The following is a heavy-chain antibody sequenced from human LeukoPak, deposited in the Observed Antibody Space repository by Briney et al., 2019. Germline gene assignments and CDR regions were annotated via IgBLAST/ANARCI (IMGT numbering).Heavy chain of an antibody. J-gene: IGHJ3*02. CDR2: IYHSGST. V-gene: IGHV4-4*02. CDR1: GGSISSSNW. D-gene: IGHD1-26*01. Sequence: SETLSLTCAVSGGSISSSNWWSWVRQPPGKGLEWIGEIYHSGSTNYNPSLKSRVTISVDTSKNQFSLKLSSVTAADTAVYYCARGEVGATGGAAFDIWGQGTMVTVSS. CDR3: ARGEVGATGGAAFDI.